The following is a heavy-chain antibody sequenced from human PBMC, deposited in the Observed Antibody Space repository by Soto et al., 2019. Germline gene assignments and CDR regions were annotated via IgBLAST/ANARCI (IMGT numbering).Heavy chain of an antibody. CDR1: GGSISSYY. CDR3: ARLAARATDHAFDI. Sequence: SETLSLTCTVSGGSISSYYWSWIRQPPGKGLEWIGYIYYSGSTNYNPSLKSRVTISVDTSKNQFSLKLSSVTAADTAVYYCARLAARATDHAFDIWGQGTMVT. J-gene: IGHJ3*02. D-gene: IGHD6-6*01. CDR2: IYYSGST. V-gene: IGHV4-59*01.